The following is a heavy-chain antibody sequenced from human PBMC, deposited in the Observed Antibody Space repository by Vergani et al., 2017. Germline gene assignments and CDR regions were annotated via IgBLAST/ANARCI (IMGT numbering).Heavy chain of an antibody. D-gene: IGHD2-2*01. CDR1: GSSISSGCYY. V-gene: IGHV4-61*02. Sequence: QVPPQESGPGLVTPSQTLSLTCTVSGSSISSGCYYWSWLRPPAGKGLEWIGRTYTSGSTNYNPSLQSLVTMSVDTSKNQFSLKLSSVTAADTAVYYCARAAIVVVPAAIIGNYYYYMDVWGKGTTVTVSS. CDR3: ARAAIVVVPAAIIGNYYYYMDV. CDR2: TYTSGST. J-gene: IGHJ6*03.